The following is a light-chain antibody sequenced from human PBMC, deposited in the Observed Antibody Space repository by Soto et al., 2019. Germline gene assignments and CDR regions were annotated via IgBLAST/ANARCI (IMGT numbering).Light chain of an antibody. V-gene: IGKV1-5*01. Sequence: DIQMTQSPSTLSASVGDRVTITCRASQSISGWLAWYQQKPGTAPKVLIYDVSSLQSGVPSRFSGSGSGTEFTLTISSLHPDDFATYYCQEYDSYSSTFGQGTKVDI. CDR3: QEYDSYSST. CDR2: DVS. J-gene: IGKJ2*01. CDR1: QSISGW.